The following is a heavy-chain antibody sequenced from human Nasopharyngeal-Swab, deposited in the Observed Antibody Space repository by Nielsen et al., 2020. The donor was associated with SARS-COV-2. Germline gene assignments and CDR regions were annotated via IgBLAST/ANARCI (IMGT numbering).Heavy chain of an antibody. J-gene: IGHJ4*02. Sequence: GGSLRLSCAASGFTFNNYGMHWVRQAPGKGLEWVAVIWYGGSAKHYADSVRGRFTISRDNPKNTLYLQMNSLRAEDTAIYYCGRDRYYDSSGFDYWGQGTLVSVSS. CDR1: GFTFNNYG. CDR2: IWYGGSAK. CDR3: GRDRYYDSSGFDY. V-gene: IGHV3-33*01. D-gene: IGHD3-22*01.